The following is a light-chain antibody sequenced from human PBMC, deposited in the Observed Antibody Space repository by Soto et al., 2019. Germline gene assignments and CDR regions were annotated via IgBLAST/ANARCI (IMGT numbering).Light chain of an antibody. Sequence: QSVLTQPPSASGTPGQRVTISCSGSSSNIGSKPINWYQHLPGTAPKLLIFTNDRRPSGVPDRFSGSKSGTSASLAISGLRPEDEADYYCAAWDDSLNGVVFGGGTKLTVL. J-gene: IGLJ2*01. V-gene: IGLV1-44*01. CDR2: TND. CDR1: SSNIGSKP. CDR3: AAWDDSLNGVV.